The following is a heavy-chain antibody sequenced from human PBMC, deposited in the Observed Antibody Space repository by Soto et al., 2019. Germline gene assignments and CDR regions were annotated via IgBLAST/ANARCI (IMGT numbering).Heavy chain of an antibody. D-gene: IGHD2-8*01. CDR2: IYWDDAK. V-gene: IGHV2-5*02. CDR1: GFSLSTSGVG. Sequence: HITLKESGPTLVKPTQTLTLTCTFSGFSLSTSGVGVGGIRQPPGEALEWLAGIYWDDAKEYSPSLKNRRAITKDISNNQVVHTMTNMGPMDTATYYCARKGREEWPLDYWGQGTLVTVSS. CDR3: ARKGREEWPLDY. J-gene: IGHJ4*02.